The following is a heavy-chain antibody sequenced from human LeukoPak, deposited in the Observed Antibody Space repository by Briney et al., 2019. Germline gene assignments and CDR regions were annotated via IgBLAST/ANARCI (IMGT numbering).Heavy chain of an antibody. CDR1: GFTFSSYS. CDR2: ISSSSSYI. J-gene: IGHJ4*02. D-gene: IGHD4-23*01. CDR3: ARHREPYGGSVDY. Sequence: PGGSLRLSCAASGFTFSSYSMNWVRQAPGKGLEWVSSISSSSSYIYYADSVKGRFTISRDNAKNSLYLQMNSLRAEDTAVYYCARHREPYGGSVDYWGQGTLVTVSS. V-gene: IGHV3-21*01.